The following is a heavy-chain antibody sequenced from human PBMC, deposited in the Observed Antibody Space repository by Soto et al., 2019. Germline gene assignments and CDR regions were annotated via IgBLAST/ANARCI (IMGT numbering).Heavy chain of an antibody. CDR2: INHSGST. CDR1: DESFNRSY. J-gene: IGHJ6*02. Sequence: SENLSLSRAVYDESFNRSYWRWVRHPSGKGLEWIGEINHSGSTNYNPSLKSRVTISVDTSKNQFSLKLSSVTAADTAVYYCARPTRQWLGLRYYYGMDVWGQGTTVT. D-gene: IGHD6-19*01. CDR3: ARPTRQWLGLRYYYGMDV. V-gene: IGHV4-34*01.